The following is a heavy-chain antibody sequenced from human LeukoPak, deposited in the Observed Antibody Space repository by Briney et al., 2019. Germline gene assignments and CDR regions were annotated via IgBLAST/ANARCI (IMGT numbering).Heavy chain of an antibody. Sequence: GGSLRLSCAASGFTFSSYAMSWDRQAPGKGLEWVSAISGSGGSTYYADSVKGRFTSSRDNSKNTLYLQMNSLRAEDTAVYYCAKGKGVVPAAIRGGNWFDPWGQGTLVTVSS. CDR3: AKGKGVVPAAIRGGNWFDP. J-gene: IGHJ5*02. V-gene: IGHV3-23*01. CDR1: GFTFSSYA. D-gene: IGHD2-2*01. CDR2: ISGSGGST.